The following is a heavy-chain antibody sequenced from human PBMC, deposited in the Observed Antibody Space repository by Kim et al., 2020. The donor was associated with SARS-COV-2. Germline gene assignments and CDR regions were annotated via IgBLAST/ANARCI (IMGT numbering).Heavy chain of an antibody. V-gene: IGHV1-2*02. D-gene: IGHD3-10*01. Sequence: ASVKVSCKTSGYTFTVYYMHWVRQAPGQGLEWMGWMNPKSGGTNYAQKFQGRVSMTRDTSISTAYMELSRLRSDDTAVYYCARGAYYYGSGSYYRAFDYWGQGTLVTVSS. J-gene: IGHJ4*02. CDR1: GYTFTVYY. CDR3: ARGAYYYGSGSYYRAFDY. CDR2: MNPKSGGT.